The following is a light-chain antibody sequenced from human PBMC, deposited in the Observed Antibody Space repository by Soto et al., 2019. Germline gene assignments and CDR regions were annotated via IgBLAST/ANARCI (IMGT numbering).Light chain of an antibody. CDR1: QSISSY. V-gene: IGKV3-11*01. CDR2: DAS. J-gene: IGKJ3*01. Sequence: EIVLPQSPATLSLSPGERATLSCRASQSISSYLAWYQQKPDQAPRLLIYDASNRATGIPARFSGSGSGTDFTITISSLESEDFAVYYCHQRSTWPFTFGPGTKVDIK. CDR3: HQRSTWPFT.